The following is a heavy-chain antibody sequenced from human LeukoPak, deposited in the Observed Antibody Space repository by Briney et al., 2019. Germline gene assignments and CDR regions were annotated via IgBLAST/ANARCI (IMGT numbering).Heavy chain of an antibody. Sequence: ASVKVSCKASGYTFTSYGISWVRQAPGQGLEWMGWISAYNGNTNYAQKLQGRVTMTTDTSTSTVYMELSSLRSEDTAVYYCARGYRDGSGSYYMEDAFDIWGQGTMVTVSS. D-gene: IGHD3-10*01. CDR3: ARGYRDGSGSYYMEDAFDI. V-gene: IGHV1-18*01. CDR1: GYTFTSYG. CDR2: ISAYNGNT. J-gene: IGHJ3*02.